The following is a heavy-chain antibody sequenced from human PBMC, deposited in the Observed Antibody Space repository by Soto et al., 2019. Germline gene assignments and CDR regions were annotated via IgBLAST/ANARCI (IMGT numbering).Heavy chain of an antibody. CDR2: IIPISGTA. Sequence: QVQLVQSGAEVKKPGSSVKVSCKASGGTFSRYPISWVRQAPGQGLEWMGGIIPISGTADYAPKFQGRVTITADESTSTGYMELRSLTSDDTAVYYCARERSVGYCSTTTCPRPFYYFGMGVWGQDTTVTVSS. J-gene: IGHJ6*02. D-gene: IGHD2-2*01. V-gene: IGHV1-69*01. CDR1: GGTFSRYP. CDR3: ARERSVGYCSTTTCPRPFYYFGMGV.